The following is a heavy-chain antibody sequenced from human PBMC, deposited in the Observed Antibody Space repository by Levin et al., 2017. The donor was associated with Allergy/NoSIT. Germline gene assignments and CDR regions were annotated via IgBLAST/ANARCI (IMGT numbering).Heavy chain of an antibody. D-gene: IGHD2-8*01. CDR1: GFSFNNAW. J-gene: IGHJ5*02. V-gene: IGHV3-15*01. CDR2: IRGQSDGGTT. Sequence: GESLKISCATSGFSFNNAWMTWVRQGPGKGLEWVGRIRGQSDGGTTDYAAPVKGRFTISRDDSKATVYLQMNSLSADDTGMYFCATSNLATWGQGTLVTVSS. CDR3: ATSNLAT.